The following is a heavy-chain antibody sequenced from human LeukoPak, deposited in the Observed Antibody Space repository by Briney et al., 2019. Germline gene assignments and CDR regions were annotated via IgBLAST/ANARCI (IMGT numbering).Heavy chain of an antibody. CDR3: ARGGGSGSYYKRELDY. J-gene: IGHJ4*02. CDR1: GITFSNSW. Sequence: GGSLRLSCAASGITFSNSWMCWVRQAPGKGLEWVANIKEDGSEKCYVNSVKGRFTISRDNAKNSLYLQMNSLRAEDTAVYYCARGGGSGSYYKRELDYWGQGTLVTVSS. D-gene: IGHD3-10*01. V-gene: IGHV3-7*01. CDR2: IKEDGSEK.